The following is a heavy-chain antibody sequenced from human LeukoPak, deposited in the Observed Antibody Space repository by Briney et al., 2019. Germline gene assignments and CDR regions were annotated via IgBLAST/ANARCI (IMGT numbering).Heavy chain of an antibody. CDR3: ARHKDSRSWDPFDY. CDR2: IYPGDSDT. D-gene: IGHD6-13*01. CDR1: GYSFTNYW. V-gene: IGHV5-51*01. Sequence: GESLTISCKGSGYSFTNYWIGWVRQMPGKGLEWMGIIYPGDSDTTYSPSFQGQVTISADKSISTAYLQWSSLKASDTAMYYCARHKDSRSWDPFDYWGQGTLVTVSS. J-gene: IGHJ4*02.